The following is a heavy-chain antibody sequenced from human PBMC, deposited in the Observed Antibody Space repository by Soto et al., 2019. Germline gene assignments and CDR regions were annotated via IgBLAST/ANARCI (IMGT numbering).Heavy chain of an antibody. CDR1: GFTFSDYA. CDR2: ISGSGDTT. Sequence: EVQLLESGGGLVQPGGSLRLSCAASGFTFSDYAMTWVRQAPGKGLEWVSAISGSGDTTYNADSVKGRFTISRDNSKNTLYLQMNNLRAEDTAVYYCAKRQFDFWGQGTLVTVSS. V-gene: IGHV3-23*01. CDR3: AKRQFDF. J-gene: IGHJ4*02.